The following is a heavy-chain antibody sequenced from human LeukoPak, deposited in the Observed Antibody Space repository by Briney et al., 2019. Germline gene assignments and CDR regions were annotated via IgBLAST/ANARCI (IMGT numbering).Heavy chain of an antibody. Sequence: SETLSLTCTVSGGSLSSYYWSGMRQPAGKGLEGIGRIYTSGSTNYNPSLKSRVTMSVGTSKNQFSLKLSSVTAADTAVYYSARDWYDIVTGYPSPYYYYGMDVWGQGTTVTVSS. CDR1: GGSLSSYY. J-gene: IGHJ6*02. CDR3: ARDWYDIVTGYPSPYYYYGMDV. CDR2: IYTSGST. D-gene: IGHD3-9*01. V-gene: IGHV4-4*07.